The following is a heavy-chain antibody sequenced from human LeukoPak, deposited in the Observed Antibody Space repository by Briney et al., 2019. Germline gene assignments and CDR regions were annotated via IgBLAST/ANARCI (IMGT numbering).Heavy chain of an antibody. Sequence: ASVKVSCKASGYTFTSYGISWVRQASGQGLEWMGWISAYNGNTNYAQELQGRVTMTTDTSTSTAYMELRSLRSDDTAVYYCARDGAATAMARDAFDIWGQGTMVTVSS. CDR1: GYTFTSYG. CDR3: ARDGAATAMARDAFDI. D-gene: IGHD5-18*01. CDR2: ISAYNGNT. J-gene: IGHJ3*02. V-gene: IGHV1-18*01.